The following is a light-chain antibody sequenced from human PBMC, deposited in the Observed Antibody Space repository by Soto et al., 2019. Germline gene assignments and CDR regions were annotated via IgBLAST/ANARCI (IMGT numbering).Light chain of an antibody. CDR3: MQALQTPST. J-gene: IGKJ2*01. Sequence: DIALTQSPLSLPVTPRESASISCKSSQSLLHSNGKTFLDWYVQKPGQSPQLLIYLGSQRASGVPDKFSGSGSGADFTLKISKVEAEDVGIYYCMQALQTPSTFGQGTKLELK. CDR2: LGS. V-gene: IGKV2-28*01. CDR1: QSLLHSNGKTF.